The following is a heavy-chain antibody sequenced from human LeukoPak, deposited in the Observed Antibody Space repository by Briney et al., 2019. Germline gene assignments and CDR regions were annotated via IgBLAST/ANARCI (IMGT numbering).Heavy chain of an antibody. CDR2: INSDGSSS. Sequence: GGSLRLSCAVSGLSISTYWMRWVRQAPGKGLVWVSRINSDGSSSRYADSVKGRFTVSRDNAKNTLFLQLNNLRAEDTAVYYCARDEVGATTTVFHYWGQGTLVTVSS. V-gene: IGHV3-74*01. CDR3: ARDEVGATTTVFHY. CDR1: GLSISTYW. D-gene: IGHD1-26*01. J-gene: IGHJ4*02.